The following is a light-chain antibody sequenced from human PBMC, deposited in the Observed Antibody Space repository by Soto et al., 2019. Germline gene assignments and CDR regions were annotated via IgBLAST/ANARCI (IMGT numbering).Light chain of an antibody. CDR2: GAS. CDR3: PQVGTSSVT. Sequence: EIVLTQSPGTLSLSPGERATLSCRASQSVSTNSLAWYQQKPGQAPRLVIHGASSRATGIPDRFSGSGSETDFTLTISRLEPEDFAVYYCPQVGTSSVTFGGGTKVEIK. CDR1: QSVSTNS. J-gene: IGKJ4*01. V-gene: IGKV3-20*01.